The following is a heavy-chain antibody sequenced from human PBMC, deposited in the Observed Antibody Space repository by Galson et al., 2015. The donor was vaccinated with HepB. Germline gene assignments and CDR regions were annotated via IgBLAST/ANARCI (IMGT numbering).Heavy chain of an antibody. CDR1: GYTFTSSG. D-gene: IGHD3-16*01. J-gene: IGHJ4*02. Sequence: SVKVSCKASGYTFTSSGIITWVRQAPGQGLEWMGWISAYNGNTKNAQKVQGRVTMTTDTPTNTAYLELRSLRSDDTAVYYCARGGDYYFDHWGQGTLVIVSS. CDR3: ARGGDYYFDH. CDR2: ISAYNGNT. V-gene: IGHV1-18*01.